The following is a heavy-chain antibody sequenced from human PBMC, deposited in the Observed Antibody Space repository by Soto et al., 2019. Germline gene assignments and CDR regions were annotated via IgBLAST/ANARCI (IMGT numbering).Heavy chain of an antibody. CDR2: IFDSGST. CDR1: GGSISGGGHS. J-gene: IGHJ2*01. V-gene: IGHV4-30-4*01. Sequence: QVQLQESGPGLVKPSETLSLTCTVSGGSISGGGHSWSWIRQPPGKGLEWLGHIFDSGSTYYNPSLKRRLTISVDTSKNQFSLRLSSVTAADTAVYYCAREIMPLTNDWYFDLWGRGTLVTVSS. D-gene: IGHD2-8*01. CDR3: AREIMPLTNDWYFDL.